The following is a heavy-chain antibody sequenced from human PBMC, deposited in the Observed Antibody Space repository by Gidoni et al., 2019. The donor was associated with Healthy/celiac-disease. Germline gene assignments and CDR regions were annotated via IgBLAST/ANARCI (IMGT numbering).Heavy chain of an antibody. CDR3: ARARENYYDSSGYWYYFDY. CDR2: FIPIVGTA. J-gene: IGHJ4*02. D-gene: IGHD3-22*01. CDR1: GGTFSSYA. Sequence: QVQLVQSGAAGKKPGSSVKVSCKASGGTFSSYAISWVRQAPGQGLEWMGGFIPIVGTANYAQKFQGRVTITADESTSTAYMELSSLRSEDTAVYYCARARENYYDSSGYWYYFDYWGQGTLVTVSS. V-gene: IGHV1-69*01.